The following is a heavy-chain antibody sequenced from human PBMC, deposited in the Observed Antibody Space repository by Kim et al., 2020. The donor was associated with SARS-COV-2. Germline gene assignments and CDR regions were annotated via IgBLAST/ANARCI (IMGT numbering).Heavy chain of an antibody. CDR2: INPSGGST. V-gene: IGHV1-46*01. D-gene: IGHD5-12*01. J-gene: IGHJ6*02. CDR3: ARADYIVADHYYYYGMDV. CDR1: GYTFTSYY. Sequence: ASVKVSCKASGYTFTSYYMHWVRQAPGQGLEWMGIINPSGGSTSYAQKFQDRVTMTRDTSTSTVYMELSSLRSEDTAVYYCARADYIVADHYYYYGMDVWGQGTTVTVSS.